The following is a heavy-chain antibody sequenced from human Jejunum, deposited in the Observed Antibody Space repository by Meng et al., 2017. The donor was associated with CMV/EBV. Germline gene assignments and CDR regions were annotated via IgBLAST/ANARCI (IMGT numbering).Heavy chain of an antibody. CDR3: AHIEGGGNSPLFDY. CDR2: IYWDDDK. D-gene: IGHD4-23*01. Sequence: QITLKESGPTLVKPXXXXTXTXTFSGFSLSSSAGGVGWIRQTPGKALEWLALIYWDDDKRYSPSLKSRLTITKDTSKNQVVLTMTNVDPVDTATYYCAHIEGGGNSPLFDYWGQGTLVTVSS. CDR1: GFSLSSSAGG. V-gene: IGHV2-5*02. J-gene: IGHJ4*02.